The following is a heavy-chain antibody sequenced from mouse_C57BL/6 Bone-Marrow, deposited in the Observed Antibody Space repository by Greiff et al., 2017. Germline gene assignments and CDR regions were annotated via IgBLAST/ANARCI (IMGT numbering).Heavy chain of an antibody. J-gene: IGHJ3*01. D-gene: IGHD2-1*01. V-gene: IGHV2-9-1*01. CDR3: ARNKGYYGNPDWFAF. CDR2: IWTGGGT. Sequence: QVQLQQSGPGLVAPSQCLSITCTVSGFSLTSYAISWVRQPPGKGLEWLGVIWTGGGTNYNSAPKSRLSTSTDNSESQVFLKMNSLQTVDTARYDCARNKGYYGNPDWFAFWGQGTLVTVSA. CDR1: GFSLTSYA.